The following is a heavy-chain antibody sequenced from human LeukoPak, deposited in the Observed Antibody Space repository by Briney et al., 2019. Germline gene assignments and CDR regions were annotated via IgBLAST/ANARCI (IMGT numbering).Heavy chain of an antibody. D-gene: IGHD2-15*01. CDR1: GYTFTGYY. Sequence: VASVKVSCKASGYTFTGYYMHWVRQAPGQGLEWKGWMNPYSGGTNYAQKFQGRVTMTRDTSISTAYMELRRLSSDDTAIYYCARPYCNGGSCHDYFDYWGQGTLVSVSS. CDR2: MNPYSGGT. CDR3: ARPYCNGGSCHDYFDY. V-gene: IGHV1-2*02. J-gene: IGHJ4*02.